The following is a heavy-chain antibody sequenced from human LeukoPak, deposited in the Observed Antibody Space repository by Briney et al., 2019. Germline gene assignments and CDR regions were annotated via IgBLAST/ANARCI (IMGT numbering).Heavy chain of an antibody. CDR3: ARTPGVSVVVPAAKYYMDV. CDR2: IIPILGIA. CDR1: GGTFSSYT. Sequence: EPSVNVSCKASGGTFSSYTISWVRQAPGQGLEWMGRIIPILGIANYAQKFQGRVTITADKSTSTAYMELSSLRSEDTAVYYCARTPGVSVVVPAAKYYMDVWGKGTTVTVSS. D-gene: IGHD2-2*01. V-gene: IGHV1-69*02. J-gene: IGHJ6*03.